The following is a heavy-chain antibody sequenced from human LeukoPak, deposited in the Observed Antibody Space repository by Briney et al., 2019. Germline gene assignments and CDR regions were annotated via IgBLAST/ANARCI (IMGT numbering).Heavy chain of an antibody. Sequence: GGSLRLSCAASGFTFSSYSMNWVRQAPGKGLEWVSYIRSSSSTIYYADSVKGRFTISRDNAKNSLYLQVTSLRAEDTAVYYCARDEGYYDSESYPWYYMDVWGKGTTVTVSS. D-gene: IGHD3-10*01. CDR1: GFTFSSYS. CDR3: ARDEGYYDSESYPWYYMDV. J-gene: IGHJ6*03. V-gene: IGHV3-48*04. CDR2: IRSSSSTI.